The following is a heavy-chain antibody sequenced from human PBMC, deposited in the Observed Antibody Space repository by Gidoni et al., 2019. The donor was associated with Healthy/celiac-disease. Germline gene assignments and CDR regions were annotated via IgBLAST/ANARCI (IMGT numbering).Heavy chain of an antibody. J-gene: IGHJ4*02. CDR1: GYTFTSEG. CDR2: ISAYNGNT. CDR3: ARDSSGYFSGKYLDY. Sequence: QVQLVQSGAEVKKPGASVKVSCKASGYTFTSEGISWVRQAPGQGLEWMGWISAYNGNTNYAQKLQGRVTMTTDTSTSTAYMELRSLRSDDTAVYYCARDSSGYFSGKYLDYWGQGTLVTVSS. V-gene: IGHV1-18*01. D-gene: IGHD3-22*01.